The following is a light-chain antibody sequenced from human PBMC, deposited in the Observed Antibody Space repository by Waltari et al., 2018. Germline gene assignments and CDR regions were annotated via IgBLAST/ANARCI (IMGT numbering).Light chain of an antibody. J-gene: IGKJ4*01. CDR2: GAS. Sequence: VMTQSPATLSLSPGGRATLSCRASQSVSSFLAWDQQKPGQAPRLLIYGASSRATSIPARFSGRGSGTEFTLTISSLQSEDFAVYYCQQYNDWPPLTFGGGTKVEIK. CDR1: QSVSSF. V-gene: IGKV3-15*01. CDR3: QQYNDWPPLT.